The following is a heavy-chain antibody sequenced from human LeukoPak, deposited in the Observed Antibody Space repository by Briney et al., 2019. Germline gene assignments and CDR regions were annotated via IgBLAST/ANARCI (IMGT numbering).Heavy chain of an antibody. CDR1: GFTFSSYW. V-gene: IGHV3-7*01. CDR2: IKQDGSEK. J-gene: IGHJ5*02. CDR3: ARGGVRWFDP. Sequence: GGSLRRSCAASGFTFSSYWMSWVRQAPGEGQEWVANIKQDGSEKYYVDSVKGRFTISRDNAKNSLYLQMNSLRAEDTAVYYCARGGVRWFDPWGQGTLVTVSS.